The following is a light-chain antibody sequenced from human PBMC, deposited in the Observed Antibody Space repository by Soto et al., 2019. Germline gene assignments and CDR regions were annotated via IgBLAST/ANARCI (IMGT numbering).Light chain of an antibody. CDR2: KTS. CDR3: QQYRRFSWT. CDR1: QSIDKW. J-gene: IGKJ1*01. V-gene: IGKV1-5*03. Sequence: DIQMTQSPSTLSASVGDRVTITCRASQSIDKWLAWYQQKPGKAPKLLIYKTSILQSGVPSRFSSSGSGTEFTITISSLQPDDVGSYFCQQYRRFSWTFGQGTKVEMK.